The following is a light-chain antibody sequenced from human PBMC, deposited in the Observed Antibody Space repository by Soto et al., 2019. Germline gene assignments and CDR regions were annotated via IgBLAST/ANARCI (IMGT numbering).Light chain of an antibody. CDR3: QQANSFPLT. J-gene: IGKJ4*01. CDR1: QAISSW. CDR2: AAS. Sequence: DIQMTQSPSSVYASVGDRVTVTCRASQAISSWLAWYQQKPGKAPKLLIYAASNLQSGVPSRFSGSGSGTHFILTISSLQPADFATYFCQQANSFPLTFGGGTKVEIK. V-gene: IGKV1-12*01.